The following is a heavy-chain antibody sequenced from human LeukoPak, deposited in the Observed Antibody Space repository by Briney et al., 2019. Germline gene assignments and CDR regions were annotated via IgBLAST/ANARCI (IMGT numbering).Heavy chain of an antibody. Sequence: SETLSLTCTVSGGSISSSSYYWGWIRQPPGKGLEWIGSIYYSGSTYYNPSLKSRVTISVDTSKNQFSLKLSSVTAADTAVYYCARHSGNQYYSYMDVWGKGTTVTVS. CDR1: GGSISSSSYY. CDR3: ARHSGNQYYSYMDV. D-gene: IGHD1-26*01. V-gene: IGHV4-39*01. J-gene: IGHJ6*03. CDR2: IYYSGST.